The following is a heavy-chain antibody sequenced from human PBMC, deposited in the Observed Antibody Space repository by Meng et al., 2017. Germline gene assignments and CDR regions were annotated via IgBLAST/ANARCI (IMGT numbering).Heavy chain of an antibody. D-gene: IGHD3-22*01. CDR3: VDSSGYYYGGGY. Sequence: LVGSGVGLGLPWGSLKRSCSALWFTFSGSAMHWVRQASGKGLEWVGRIRSKANSYATAYAASVKGRFTISRDDSKNTAYLQMNSLKTEDTAVYYCVDSSGYYYGGGYWGQGTLVTVSS. J-gene: IGHJ4*02. CDR2: IRSKANSYAT. V-gene: IGHV3-73*01. CDR1: WFTFSGSA.